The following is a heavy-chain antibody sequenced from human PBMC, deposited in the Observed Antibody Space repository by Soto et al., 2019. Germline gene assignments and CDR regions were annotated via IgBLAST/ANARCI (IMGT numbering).Heavy chain of an antibody. Sequence: QAHLVESGGGVVQPGRSLRLSCAASGFTFTSYGMHWVRQAPGTRLEWVAVISCDGGVQHYADCVKGRFTISRDNSKNMVLLQMNSLRAEDTAVYYCVSDRGYGHASVPYSWGQGTLVSVSS. CDR3: VSDRGYGHASVPYS. CDR2: ISCDGGVQ. V-gene: IGHV3-30*03. J-gene: IGHJ4*02. CDR1: GFTFTSYG. D-gene: IGHD5-18*01.